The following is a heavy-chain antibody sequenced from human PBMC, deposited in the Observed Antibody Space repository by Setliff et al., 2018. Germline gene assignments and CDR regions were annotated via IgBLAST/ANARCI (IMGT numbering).Heavy chain of an antibody. V-gene: IGHV4-4*07. Sequence: LSLTCTASGGSISSYYWSWIRQPAGKGLEWIGHIYIGGSANYNPSLKSRVTMSIDTSKNQFSLKLNSVTAADMAVYYCAREQWLDPPGYYYMDVWAKGTTVTVSS. J-gene: IGHJ6*03. CDR2: IYIGGSA. CDR3: AREQWLDPPGYYYMDV. CDR1: GGSISSYY. D-gene: IGHD6-19*01.